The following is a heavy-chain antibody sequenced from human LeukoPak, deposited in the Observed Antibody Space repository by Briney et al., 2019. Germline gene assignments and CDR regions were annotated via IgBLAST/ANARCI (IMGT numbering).Heavy chain of an antibody. CDR3: TTIQLWSDFDY. J-gene: IGHJ4*02. Sequence: ASVTVSCKASGYTFTSYDINWVRQATGQGLEWMGWMNPNSGNTGYAQKFQGRVTMTRNTSISTAYMELSSLRSEDTAVYYCTTIQLWSDFDYWGQGTLVTVSS. CDR2: MNPNSGNT. V-gene: IGHV1-8*01. CDR1: GYTFTSYD. D-gene: IGHD5-18*01.